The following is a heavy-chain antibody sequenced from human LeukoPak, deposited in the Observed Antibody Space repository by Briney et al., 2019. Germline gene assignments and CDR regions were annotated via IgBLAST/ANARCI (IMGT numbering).Heavy chain of an antibody. D-gene: IGHD3-10*01. CDR3: SRPLGYSGSGSYCGY. J-gene: IGHJ4*02. CDR1: GVTFRSYE. V-gene: IGHV3-48*03. CDR2: IGGDDITI. Sequence: PGGSLRLSCAASGVTFRSYEMNWVRQAPGKGLEWVSYIGGDDITIHYADSVRGRFTISRDNAKNSLYLQMNNLRAEDTAVYYCSRPLGYSGSGSYCGYWGQGTLVTVSS.